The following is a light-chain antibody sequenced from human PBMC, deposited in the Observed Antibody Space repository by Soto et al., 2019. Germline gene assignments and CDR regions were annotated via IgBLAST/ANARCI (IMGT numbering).Light chain of an antibody. V-gene: IGLV1-40*01. CDR3: QSYDSGLRALYV. CDR1: GSNIGAGYD. Sequence: QPVLTQPPSVSGAPGQRVTISCTGSGSNIGAGYDVHWYQQLPGTAPKLLIYGNNNRPSGIPDRFSGSKSGTSASLATTGLQAGDEADYYCQSYDSGLRALYVFGTGTKVTVL. CDR2: GNN. J-gene: IGLJ1*01.